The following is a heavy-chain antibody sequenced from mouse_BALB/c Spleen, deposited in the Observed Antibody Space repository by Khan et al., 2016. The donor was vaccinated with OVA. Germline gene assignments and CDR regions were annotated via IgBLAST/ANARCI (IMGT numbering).Heavy chain of an antibody. CDR1: GFTFISYG. J-gene: IGHJ3*01. CDR2: ISSAGDYT. V-gene: IGHV5-6*01. Sequence: EVELVESGGDLVKPGGSLKLSCAASGFTFISYGMSWVRQTPDKRLEWVATISSAGDYTYYPDNVKGRFTISRDNAKNTLYLQRSSLKSEDTAMFYCASHLTGSFAYWGQGTLVTVSA. D-gene: IGHD4-1*01. CDR3: ASHLTGSFAY.